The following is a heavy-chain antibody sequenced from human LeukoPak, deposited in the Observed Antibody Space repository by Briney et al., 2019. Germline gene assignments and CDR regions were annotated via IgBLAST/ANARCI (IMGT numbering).Heavy chain of an antibody. Sequence: GGSLRLSCAASGFTFSSYAMSWIRQAPGKGLEWVSYISSSGSTIYYADSVKGRFTISRDNAKNSLYLQMNSLRAEDTAVYYCARVPHYYGSGSYSADYWGQGTLVTVSS. V-gene: IGHV3-11*01. CDR3: ARVPHYYGSGSYSADY. CDR2: ISSSGSTI. J-gene: IGHJ4*02. D-gene: IGHD3-10*01. CDR1: GFTFSSYA.